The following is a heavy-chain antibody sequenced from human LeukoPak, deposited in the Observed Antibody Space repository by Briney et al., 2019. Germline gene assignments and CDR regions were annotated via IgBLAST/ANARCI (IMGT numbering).Heavy chain of an antibody. J-gene: IGHJ6*02. CDR2: INAGNGNT. V-gene: IGHV1-3*01. D-gene: IGHD3-22*01. Sequence: PGGSLRLSCAASGFTFTSYAMHWVRQAPGQRLEWMGWINAGNGNTKYSQKFQGRVTITRDTSASTAYMELSSLRSEDTAVYYCASEYYDSSGYNNYYYYGMDVWGQGTTVTVSS. CDR1: GFTFTSYA. CDR3: ASEYYDSSGYNNYYYYGMDV.